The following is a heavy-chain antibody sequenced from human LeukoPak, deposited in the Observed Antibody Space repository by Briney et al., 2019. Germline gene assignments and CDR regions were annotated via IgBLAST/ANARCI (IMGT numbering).Heavy chain of an antibody. J-gene: IGHJ6*03. D-gene: IGHD3-22*01. CDR1: GASISGYL. Sequence: PSGTLCLSCAVSGASISGYLWTWIRQPPGKGLEWVGHVYDNGGTNYHPSFTGRVSISVHESKKQFSLQLTSVLAADSADFFCARLSDYDVDTSHCMDVWGKGTTVTVSS. V-gene: IGHV4-59*01. CDR2: VYDNGGT. CDR3: ARLSDYDVDTSHCMDV.